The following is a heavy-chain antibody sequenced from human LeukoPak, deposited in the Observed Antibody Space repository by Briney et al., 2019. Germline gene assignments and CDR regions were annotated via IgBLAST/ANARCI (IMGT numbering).Heavy chain of an antibody. CDR3: ARRSGIFTSHFDY. D-gene: IGHD3-3*01. Sequence: GGSLRLSCEASGFTFSSYAMVWVRQAPGKGLEWVSTISGSGGSTYYPDSVKGRFTISRDNSKNTPYLQMNSLRADDTAIYYCARRSGIFTSHFDYWGQGTLVTVSS. CDR1: GFTFSSYA. CDR2: ISGSGGST. J-gene: IGHJ4*02. V-gene: IGHV3-23*01.